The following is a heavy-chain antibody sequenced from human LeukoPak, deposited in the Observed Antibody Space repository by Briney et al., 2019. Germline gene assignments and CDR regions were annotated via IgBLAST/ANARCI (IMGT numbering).Heavy chain of an antibody. D-gene: IGHD2-2*01. CDR3: ARGPGCSSTSCYENWFDP. V-gene: IGHV1-18*01. CDR2: IGAYNGNT. Sequence: ASVKVSCKASGYTFTSYGISWVRQAPGQGLEWMGWIGAYNGNTNYAQKLQGRVTMTTDTSTSTAYMELRSLRSDDTAVYYCARGPGCSSTSCYENWFDPWGQGTLVTVSS. CDR1: GYTFTSYG. J-gene: IGHJ5*02.